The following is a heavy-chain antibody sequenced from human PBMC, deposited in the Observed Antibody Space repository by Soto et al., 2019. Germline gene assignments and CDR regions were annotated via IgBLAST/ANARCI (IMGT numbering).Heavy chain of an antibody. Sequence: GASVKVSCKASGYTLISFYIHWVRQAPGQGLEWMGIINPSGGSTNYAQRFQGRVTITGDTSTSTVYMDLSSLRSEDTAVYYCARGLASGDYWGQGTLVTVSS. V-gene: IGHV1-46*03. CDR2: INPSGGST. CDR1: GYTLISFY. J-gene: IGHJ4*02. D-gene: IGHD6-6*01. CDR3: ARGLASGDY.